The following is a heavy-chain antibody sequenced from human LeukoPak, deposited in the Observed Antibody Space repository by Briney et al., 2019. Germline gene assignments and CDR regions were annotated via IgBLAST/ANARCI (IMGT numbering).Heavy chain of an antibody. CDR2: FYYSGST. Sequence: PSETLSLTCNVSGGSITYYYWSWIRQPPGKGLEWIGYFYYSGSTNYNPSLKSRVTISLDTSKNQFSLRLSSVTAADTAVYYCARDLLTGRYGMDVWGQGTTVTVSS. J-gene: IGHJ6*02. V-gene: IGHV4-59*01. CDR3: ARDLLTGRYGMDV. D-gene: IGHD3-9*01. CDR1: GGSITYYY.